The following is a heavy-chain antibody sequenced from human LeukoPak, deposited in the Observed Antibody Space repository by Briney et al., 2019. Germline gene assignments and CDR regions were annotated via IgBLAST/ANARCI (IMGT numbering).Heavy chain of an antibody. CDR1: GFTFSSYW. D-gene: IGHD5-12*01. CDR3: ARGGGLDV. Sequence: GGSLRLSCAASGFTFSSYWMNWARQAPGKGLEWVASIYHNGNVNYYGDSVKGRFTISRDNAKNSLYLQMRNLRAEDTAVYFCARGGGLDVWGQGATVTVSS. J-gene: IGHJ6*02. CDR2: IYHNGNVN. V-gene: IGHV3-7*03.